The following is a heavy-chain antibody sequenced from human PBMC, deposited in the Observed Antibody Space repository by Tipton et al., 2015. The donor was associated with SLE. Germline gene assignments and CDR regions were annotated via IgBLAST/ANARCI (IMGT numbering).Heavy chain of an antibody. CDR3: AKGRGFGAIYPFDS. V-gene: IGHV3-23*01. J-gene: IGHJ4*02. CDR2: ISGSGSHT. D-gene: IGHD4/OR15-4a*01. Sequence: GSLRLSCAASSFTFISYAMSWVRQAPGKGLQWVSSISGSGSHTSYADSVKGRFTISRDRPNTLYLQMNSLRAEDTALYYCAKGRGFGAIYPFDSWGQGTLVTVSS. CDR1: SFTFISYA.